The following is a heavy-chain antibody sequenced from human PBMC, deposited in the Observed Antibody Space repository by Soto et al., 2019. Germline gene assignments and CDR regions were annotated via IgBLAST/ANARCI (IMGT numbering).Heavy chain of an antibody. CDR1: GGSISSGGYY. CDR2: IYYSGST. Sequence: SETLSLTCTVSGGSISSGGYYWSWIRQHPWKGLEWIGYIYYSGSTYYNPSLKSLVTISVDTSKNQFSLKLSSVTAADTAVYYCARGRAMVRGVITYYYYGMDVWGQGTTVNVSS. J-gene: IGHJ6*02. D-gene: IGHD3-10*01. V-gene: IGHV4-31*01. CDR3: ARGRAMVRGVITYYYYGMDV.